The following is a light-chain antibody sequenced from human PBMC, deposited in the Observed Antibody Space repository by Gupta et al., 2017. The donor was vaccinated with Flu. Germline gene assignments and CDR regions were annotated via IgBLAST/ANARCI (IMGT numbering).Light chain of an antibody. V-gene: IGLV1-44*01. J-gene: IGLJ2*01. Sequence: QSVLTQPPSASGTPGQTVTISCSGSSSNIGANPVSWYQQVPGTAPKLLIYSNNQRPSGVPDRFSGSKSGTSASLAISGRQSDNEADYYCAAWDDGLSARVFGGGTKLTVL. CDR1: SSNIGANP. CDR3: AAWDDGLSARV. CDR2: SNN.